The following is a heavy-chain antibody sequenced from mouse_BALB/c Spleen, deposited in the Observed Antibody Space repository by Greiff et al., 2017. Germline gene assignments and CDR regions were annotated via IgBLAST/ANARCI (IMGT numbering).Heavy chain of an antibody. CDR3: TVIYYDYPYAMDY. J-gene: IGHJ4*01. V-gene: IGHV6-6*02. Sequence: EVKVEESGGGLVQPGGSMKLSCVASGFTFSNYWMNWVRQSPEKGLEWVAEIRLKSNNYATHYAESVKGRFTISRDDSKSSVYLQMNNLRAEDTGIYYCTVIYYDYPYAMDYWGQGTSVTVSS. D-gene: IGHD2-4*01. CDR1: GFTFSNYW. CDR2: IRLKSNNYAT.